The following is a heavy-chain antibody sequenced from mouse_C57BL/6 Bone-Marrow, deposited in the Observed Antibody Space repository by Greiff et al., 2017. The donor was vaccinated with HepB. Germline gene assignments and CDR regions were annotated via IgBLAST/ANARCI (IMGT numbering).Heavy chain of an antibody. CDR1: GFTFSDYY. Sequence: EVQGVESGGGLVQPGGSLKLSCAASGFTFSDYYMYWVRQTPEKRLEWVAYISNGGGSTYYPDTVKGRFTISRDNAKNTLYLQMSRLKSEDTAMYYCARHEDYDYPWFAYWGQGTLVTVSA. D-gene: IGHD2-4*01. CDR3: ARHEDYDYPWFAY. J-gene: IGHJ3*01. CDR2: ISNGGGST. V-gene: IGHV5-12*01.